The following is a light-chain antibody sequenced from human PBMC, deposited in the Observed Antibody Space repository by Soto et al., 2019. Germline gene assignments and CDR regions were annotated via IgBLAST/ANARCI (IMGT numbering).Light chain of an antibody. Sequence: DIQMTQSPSTLSASIGDRVTITCRASESIRTWLAWYQHKPGKAPKFLIYDASSLESGVPSRFSGSGSGTEFTLTISSLQPEDFATYYCLQHRTYPITFGHGTRLEIK. J-gene: IGKJ5*01. V-gene: IGKV1-5*01. CDR1: ESIRTW. CDR2: DAS. CDR3: LQHRTYPIT.